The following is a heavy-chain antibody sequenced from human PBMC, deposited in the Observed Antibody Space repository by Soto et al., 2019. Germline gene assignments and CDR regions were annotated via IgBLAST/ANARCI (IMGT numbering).Heavy chain of an antibody. J-gene: IGHJ5*02. CDR3: ARGIRFLEWLSLWFDP. CDR1: GYTFTSYY. CDR2: INPSGGST. D-gene: IGHD3-3*01. Sequence: QVQLVQSGAEVKKPGASVKVSCKASGYTFTSYYMHWVRQAPGQGLEWMGIINPSGGSTSYAQKFQGRVTMTRDTSTSTVYMELSSLRSEDTAVYYCARGIRFLEWLSLWFDPWGQGTLVTVSS. V-gene: IGHV1-46*01.